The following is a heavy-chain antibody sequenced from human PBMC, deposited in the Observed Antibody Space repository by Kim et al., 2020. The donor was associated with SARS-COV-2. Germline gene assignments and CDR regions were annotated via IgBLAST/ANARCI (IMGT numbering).Heavy chain of an antibody. CDR2: ISSSSSTI. V-gene: IGHV3-48*02. CDR1: GFTFSSYS. J-gene: IGHJ6*02. CDR3: ARGGYNTGVYYYYGMDV. D-gene: IGHD6-25*01. Sequence: GGSLRLSCAASGFTFSSYSMNWVRQAPGKGLEWVSYISSSSSTIYYADSVKGRFTISRDNAKNSLYLQMNSLRDEDTAVYYCARGGYNTGVYYYYGMDVWGQGTTVTVSS.